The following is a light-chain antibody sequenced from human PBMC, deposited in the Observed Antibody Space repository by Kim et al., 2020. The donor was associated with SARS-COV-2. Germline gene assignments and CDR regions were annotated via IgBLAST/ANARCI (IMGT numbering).Light chain of an antibody. CDR1: SSDVGTYNY. CDR2: DVS. J-gene: IGLJ1*01. V-gene: IGLV2-14*04. Sequence: QSITISCTGTSSDVGTYNYVSWYQQHPGKAPKLMIYDVSQRPSGVSNRFSGSKSGNTASLTISGLQSEDEADYFCCSFTSSSTYVFGTGTKVTVL. CDR3: CSFTSSSTYV.